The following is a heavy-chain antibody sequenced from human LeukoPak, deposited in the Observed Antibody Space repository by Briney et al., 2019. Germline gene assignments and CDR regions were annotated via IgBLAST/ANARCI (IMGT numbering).Heavy chain of an antibody. J-gene: IGHJ4*02. V-gene: IGHV3-21*04. Sequence: PGGSLRLSCAASGFTFSSYSMNWVRQAPGKGLEWVSSISSSSSYIYYADSVKGRFTISRDNSKNTLYLQMNSLRAEDTAVYYCAKTHPNYYGSGSYYLNPFDYWGQGTLVTVSS. CDR1: GFTFSSYS. D-gene: IGHD3-10*01. CDR3: AKTHPNYYGSGSYYLNPFDY. CDR2: ISSSSSYI.